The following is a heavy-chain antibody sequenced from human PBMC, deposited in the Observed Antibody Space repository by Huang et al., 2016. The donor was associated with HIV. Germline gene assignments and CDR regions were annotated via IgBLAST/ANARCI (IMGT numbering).Heavy chain of an antibody. CDR2: FAPEHGET. CDR3: AAGYDTYYDI. V-gene: IGHV1-24*01. CDR1: GYTLTELS. J-gene: IGHJ3*02. Sequence: QVQLVQSGAEVKKPGASVKVSCKVSGYTLTELSIHWVGQAPGKGLEWRGGFAPEHGETIYAQNFQGRVTMTEDTSTDTAYMELHSLRPEDTAVYYCAAGYDTYYDIWGQGTMVIASS. D-gene: IGHD2-21*01.